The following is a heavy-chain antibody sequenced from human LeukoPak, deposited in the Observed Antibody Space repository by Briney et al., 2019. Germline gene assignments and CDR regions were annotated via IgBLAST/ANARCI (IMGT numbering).Heavy chain of an antibody. CDR2: IYSGGST. D-gene: IGHD2-21*02. CDR1: GFTVSSNY. V-gene: IGHV3-66*01. J-gene: IGHJ3*02. Sequence: GGSLRLSCAASGFTVSSNYMSWVRQAPGKGLEWVSVIYSGGSTYYADSVKGRFTISRDNSKNTLYLQMNSLRAEDTAVYYCAREAIVTGDAFDIWGQGTMVTVSS. CDR3: AREAIVTGDAFDI.